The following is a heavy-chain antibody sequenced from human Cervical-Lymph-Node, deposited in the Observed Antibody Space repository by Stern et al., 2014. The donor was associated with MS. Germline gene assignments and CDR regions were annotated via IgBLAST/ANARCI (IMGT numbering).Heavy chain of an antibody. D-gene: IGHD2-2*02. CDR3: ALPGHFYTNAPDY. J-gene: IGHJ4*02. CDR1: GFAFSSYD. Sequence: VQLVESGGGVVQPGTSLRLSCAASGFAFSSYDMHWVRQAPGKGLEWVPFISNDGSDRYYADSLKDRFIVSRDYYKKTLSLQINNLRSEDTAVYYCALPGHFYTNAPDYWGQGTLVTVSS. V-gene: IGHV3-30*03. CDR2: ISNDGSDR.